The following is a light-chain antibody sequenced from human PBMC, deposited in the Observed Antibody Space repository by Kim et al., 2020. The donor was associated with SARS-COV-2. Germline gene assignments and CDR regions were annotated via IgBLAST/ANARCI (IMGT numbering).Light chain of an antibody. V-gene: IGKV3-15*01. CDR1: QSVSWN. J-gene: IGKJ1*01. CDR2: GAS. Sequence: SVSTVERATLSCRASQSVSWNLAWYQQKPGQAPRLLIYGASTRATGIPARFSGSGSGTEFTLTISILQSEDFAVYYCQQYDNWRTFGQGTKVDIK. CDR3: QQYDNWRT.